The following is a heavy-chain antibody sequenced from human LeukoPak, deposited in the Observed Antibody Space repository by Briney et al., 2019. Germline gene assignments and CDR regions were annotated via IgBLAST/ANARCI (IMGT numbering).Heavy chain of an antibody. Sequence: GGSLRLSCAASGFTVSSNYMSWVRQAPGKGLEWVSVIYSGGSTYYADSVKGRFTISRDNSKNTLYLQMNSLRAEDTAVYYCARGGRGSYYVDDYWGQGTLVTVSS. CDR2: IYSGGST. D-gene: IGHD1-26*01. V-gene: IGHV3-53*01. J-gene: IGHJ4*02. CDR1: GFTVSSNY. CDR3: ARGGRGSYYVDDY.